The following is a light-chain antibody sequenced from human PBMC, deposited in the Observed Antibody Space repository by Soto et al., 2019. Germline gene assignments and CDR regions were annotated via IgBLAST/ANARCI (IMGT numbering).Light chain of an antibody. J-gene: IGLJ3*02. CDR1: SGHSSYA. V-gene: IGLV4-69*01. CDR3: QTWGTGIWV. Sequence: QLVLTQPPSASASLGASVKLTCTLSSGHSSYAIAWHQQQPEKGPRYLMKLTSDGSHSKGDGIPDRFSGSSSGAERYLTISGLQSEDEADYYCQTWGTGIWVFGGGTKVTVL. CDR2: LTSDGSH.